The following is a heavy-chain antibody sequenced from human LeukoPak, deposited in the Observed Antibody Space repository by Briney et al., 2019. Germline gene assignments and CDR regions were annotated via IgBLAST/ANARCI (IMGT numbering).Heavy chain of an antibody. V-gene: IGHV1-69*13. J-gene: IGHJ4*02. CDR1: GGTLSSYA. CDR2: IIPIFGTA. Sequence: VASVKVSCKASGGTLSSYAISWVRQAPGQGLEWMGGIIPIFGTANYAQKFQGRVTITADESTSTAYMELSSLRSEDTAVYYCARALRGYSGYDEGGFDYWGQGTLVTVSS. D-gene: IGHD5-12*01. CDR3: ARALRGYSGYDEGGFDY.